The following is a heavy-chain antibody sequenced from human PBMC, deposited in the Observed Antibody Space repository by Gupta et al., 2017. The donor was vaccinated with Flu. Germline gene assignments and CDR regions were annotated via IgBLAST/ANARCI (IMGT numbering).Heavy chain of an antibody. CDR2: ISSNGNTI. V-gene: IGHV3-48*03. J-gene: IGHJ4*02. CDR1: GFTFNSYE. CDR3: VRRYCSSTSCLLDY. D-gene: IGHD2-2*01. Sequence: EVQLVESGGGLVQPGGSLRLSCAACGFTFNSYEMNWVRQAPGKGLEWVSYISSNGNTIYYASSLKGRFSISRDNAKNSLYLQMNSLRAEDTALYYCVRRYCSSTSCLLDYWGQGTLVTVAS.